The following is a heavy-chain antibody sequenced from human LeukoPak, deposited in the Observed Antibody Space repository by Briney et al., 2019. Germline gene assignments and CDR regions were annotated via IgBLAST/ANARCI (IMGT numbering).Heavy chain of an antibody. CDR1: GFTFSSYW. CDR3: ARVAETIYYGDYGDY. Sequence: GGSLRLSCAASGFTFSSYWMHWVRQAPGKGLVWVSRINSDGSSTSYADSVKGRFTISRDNAKNTLYLQMNSLRAKDTAVYYCARVAETIYYGDYGDYWGQGTLVTVSS. V-gene: IGHV3-74*01. CDR2: INSDGSST. J-gene: IGHJ4*02. D-gene: IGHD4-17*01.